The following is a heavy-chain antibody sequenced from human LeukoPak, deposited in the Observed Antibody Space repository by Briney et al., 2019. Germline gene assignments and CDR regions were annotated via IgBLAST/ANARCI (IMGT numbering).Heavy chain of an antibody. J-gene: IGHJ4*02. CDR1: GFTVSSNY. CDR2: IYSGGST. D-gene: IGHD3-22*01. V-gene: IGHV3-53*01. Sequence: GGSLRLSCAASGFTVSSNYMSWVRQAPGKGLEWVSVIYSGGSTYYADSVKGRFTISRDNSKSTLYLQMNSLRAEDTAVYYCAGGKPYYDSSGSDYWGQGTLVTVSS. CDR3: AGGKPYYDSSGSDY.